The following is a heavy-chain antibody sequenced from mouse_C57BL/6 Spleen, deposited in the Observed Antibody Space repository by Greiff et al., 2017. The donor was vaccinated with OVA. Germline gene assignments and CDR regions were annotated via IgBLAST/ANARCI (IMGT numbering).Heavy chain of an antibody. Sequence: EVKLMESGPGLVKPSQSLSLTCSVTGYSITSGYYWNWIRQFPGNKLEWMGYISYDGSNNYNPSLKNRISITRDTSKNQFFLKLNSVTTEDTATYYCARAAMASNWYFDVWGTGTTVTVSS. CDR2: ISYDGSN. V-gene: IGHV3-6*01. CDR1: GYSITSGYY. CDR3: ARAAMASNWYFDV. J-gene: IGHJ1*03. D-gene: IGHD1-2*01.